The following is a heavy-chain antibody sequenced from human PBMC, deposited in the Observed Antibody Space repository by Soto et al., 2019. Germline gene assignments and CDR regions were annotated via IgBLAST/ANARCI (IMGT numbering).Heavy chain of an antibody. CDR1: GGFVSSGSYY. CDR3: ARRDRGTENWFDP. Sequence: TSETLSLTCAVYGGFVSSGSYYWSWIRQPPGKGLEWIGYICYSGSTNYSPSLKSRVTISVDTSKNQFSLKLSSVTSADTAVYYCARRDRGTENWFDPWGQGTLVTVSS. V-gene: IGHV4-61*01. J-gene: IGHJ5*02. CDR2: ICYSGST. D-gene: IGHD2-8*02.